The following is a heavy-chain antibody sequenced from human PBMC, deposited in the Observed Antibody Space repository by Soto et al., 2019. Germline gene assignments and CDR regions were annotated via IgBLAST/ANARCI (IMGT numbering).Heavy chain of an antibody. J-gene: IGHJ5*02. CDR3: ARLDEVLRFLVDT. Sequence: QLKLQEAGSGLVKPSETLSLTCGVSGDSVSTNSYSWGWIRQPPGKGLEWIGYSYHTGTTYYNPSLKTRVTIYVDRSKNNFSLNLTSVTAADTALYYCARLDEVLRFLVDTWGQGTLVTVSS. D-gene: IGHD3-3*01. CDR1: GDSVSTNSYS. CDR2: SYHTGTT. V-gene: IGHV4-30-2*01.